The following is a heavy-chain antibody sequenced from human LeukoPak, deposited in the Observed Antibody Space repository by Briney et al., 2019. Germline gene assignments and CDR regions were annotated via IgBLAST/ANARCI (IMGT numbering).Heavy chain of an antibody. CDR2: ISGSGGST. V-gene: IGHV3-23*01. Sequence: GGSLRLSCAASGFTFSSYAMSWVRQAPGKGLEWVSAISGSGGSTYYADSVKGRFTISRDNSKNTLYLQMNSLRAEDTAVYYCATDHYYDSSGYYPLYFDYWGQGTLVTVSS. CDR1: GFTFSSYA. J-gene: IGHJ4*02. D-gene: IGHD3-22*01. CDR3: ATDHYYDSSGYYPLYFDY.